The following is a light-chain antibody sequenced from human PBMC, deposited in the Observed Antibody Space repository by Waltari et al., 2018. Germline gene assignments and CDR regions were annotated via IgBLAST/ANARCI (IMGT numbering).Light chain of an antibody. CDR3: QQYNNWPPYT. CDR2: GAS. Sequence: EIVMTQSPATLSVSPGERATLSCRASQSVRSNLAWYQQKPGQAPRLLIYGASTRATGIPARFSCSGSGTEFTLTISSLQSEDFAVYYCQQYNNWPPYTFGQGTKLEI. J-gene: IGKJ2*01. V-gene: IGKV3-15*01. CDR1: QSVRSN.